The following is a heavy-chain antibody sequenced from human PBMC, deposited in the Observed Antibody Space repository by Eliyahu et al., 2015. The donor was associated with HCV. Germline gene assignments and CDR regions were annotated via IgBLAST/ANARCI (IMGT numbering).Heavy chain of an antibody. V-gene: IGHV1-2*02. CDR3: ARDGLSGWPLDY. CDR2: INPSSGGT. J-gene: IGHJ4*02. Sequence: QVQLVQSGAEVKKPGASVXVSCKASGXTFTGYYIHXVXQAPGQGLDWVGWINPSSGGTNYAQKYQGRVTMTRDTSISTAYMELSSLRSDDTAIYYCARDGLSGWPLDYWGQGALVTVSS. CDR1: GXTFTGYY. D-gene: IGHD6-19*01.